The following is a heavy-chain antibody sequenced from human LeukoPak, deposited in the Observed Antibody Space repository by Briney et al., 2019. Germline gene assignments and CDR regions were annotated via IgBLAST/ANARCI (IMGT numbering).Heavy chain of an antibody. CDR2: IFPSGGEI. CDR3: ARDQGTQLWSGTWFDP. Sequence: GGSLRLSCAASGFTFSTFAMIWVRQPPGKGLEWVSSIFPSGGEIHYADSVRGRFTISRDNSKNTLYLQMNSLRAEDTAVYYCARDQGTQLWSGTWFDPWGQGTLVTVSS. D-gene: IGHD5-18*01. V-gene: IGHV3-23*01. CDR1: GFTFSTFA. J-gene: IGHJ5*02.